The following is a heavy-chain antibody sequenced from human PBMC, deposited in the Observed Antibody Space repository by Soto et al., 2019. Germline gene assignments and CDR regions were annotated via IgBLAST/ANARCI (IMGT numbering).Heavy chain of an antibody. V-gene: IGHV3-64*02. Sequence: PGGSLRLSCAASGFTFSSYAMHWVRQAPGKGLEYVSAISSNGGSTYYADTVKGRFTISRDNSKNKLYLQMGSLRAEDMAVYYCARGAVEYYYDSSGYVRAHGAFDTWGQGTMVTVSS. CDR3: ARGAVEYYYDSSGYVRAHGAFDT. D-gene: IGHD3-22*01. CDR1: GFTFSSYA. J-gene: IGHJ3*02. CDR2: ISSNGGST.